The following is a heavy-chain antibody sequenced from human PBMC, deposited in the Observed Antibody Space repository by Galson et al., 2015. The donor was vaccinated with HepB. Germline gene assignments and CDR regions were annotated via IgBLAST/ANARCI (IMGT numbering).Heavy chain of an antibody. CDR3: VREKGEGGGDCLDY. Sequence: SLRLSCAASGFIFSSCAMHRVRRAPGKGLEWVAVIWYDGSNKHYADSVRGRFTISRDNSRNTLYLQMNNLRAEDTAVYYCVREKGEGGGDCLDYWSQGTLVTVSS. CDR1: GFIFSSCA. V-gene: IGHV3-33*01. J-gene: IGHJ4*02. D-gene: IGHD2-21*02. CDR2: IWYDGSNK.